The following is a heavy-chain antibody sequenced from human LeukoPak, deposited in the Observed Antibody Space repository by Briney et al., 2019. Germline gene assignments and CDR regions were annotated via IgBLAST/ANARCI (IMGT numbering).Heavy chain of an antibody. J-gene: IGHJ3*02. V-gene: IGHV3-64*01. Sequence: PGGSLRLSCAASGFTFSSYAMHWVRQAPGKGLEYVSAISYNGGSTYYGNSVKGRFTISRDNSKNTLYLQMGSLRAEDMAVYYCARVGGSLPDAFDIWGQGTMVPVSS. CDR2: ISYNGGST. CDR1: GFTFSSYA. D-gene: IGHD2-15*01. CDR3: ARVGGSLPDAFDI.